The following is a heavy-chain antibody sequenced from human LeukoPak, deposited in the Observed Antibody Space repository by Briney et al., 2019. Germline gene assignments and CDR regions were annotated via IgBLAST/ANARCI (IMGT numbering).Heavy chain of an antibody. CDR1: GFTFDDYT. CDR3: AKGYAEMDYYYYYMDV. J-gene: IGHJ6*03. D-gene: IGHD5-24*01. Sequence: GGSLRLSCAASGFTFDDYTMHWVRQAPGKGLEWVSLISWDGGSTYYADSVKGRFTISRDNSKNSLYLQMNSLRTEDTALYYCAKGYAEMDYYYYYMDVWGKGTTVTVSS. V-gene: IGHV3-43*01. CDR2: ISWDGGST.